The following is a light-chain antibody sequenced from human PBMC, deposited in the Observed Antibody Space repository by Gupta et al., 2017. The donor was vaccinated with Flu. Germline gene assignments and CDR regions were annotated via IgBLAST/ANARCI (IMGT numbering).Light chain of an antibody. V-gene: IGKV3-20*01. Sequence: GERATLSCRADENIGNNYLAWYQQKPGQAPRLLISVASSRATGIPDRFSGSGSGTDFTLTINRLEPEDSAVFYCQQHGNSLTFGGGTKVVI. CDR3: QQHGNSLT. J-gene: IGKJ4*01. CDR1: ENIGNNY. CDR2: VAS.